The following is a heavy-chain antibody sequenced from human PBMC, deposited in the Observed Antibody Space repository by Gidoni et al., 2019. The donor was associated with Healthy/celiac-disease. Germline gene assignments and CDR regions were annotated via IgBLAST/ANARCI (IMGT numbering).Heavy chain of an antibody. CDR1: GFTFRSYW. CDR2: MNSDGSST. J-gene: IGHJ3*02. V-gene: IGHV3-74*01. D-gene: IGHD1-26*01. Sequence: EVQLVESGGGLVQPGGSMRLSCAAHGFTFRSYWMHWVRQAPGKGLVGVSRMNSDGSSTSYADSVKGRFTISRDNAKNTLYLQMNSLRAEDTAVYYCARLVENRYSRAFDIWGQGTMVTVSS. CDR3: ARLVENRYSRAFDI.